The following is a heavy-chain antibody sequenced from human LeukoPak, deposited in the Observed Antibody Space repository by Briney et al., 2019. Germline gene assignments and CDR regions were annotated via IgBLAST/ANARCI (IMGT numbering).Heavy chain of an antibody. CDR2: ISRSSSYI. D-gene: IGHD5-18*01. CDR1: GFTFSNYS. CDR3: ARDPETYNYGYFDY. Sequence: GGSLRLSCAASGFTFSNYSMNWVRQVPGKGLEWVSSISRSSSYIYYADSVKGRFTISKDNAKNSLYLQMNSLRAEDTAVYYCARDPETYNYGYFDYWGQGTLVTVSS. V-gene: IGHV3-21*01. J-gene: IGHJ4*02.